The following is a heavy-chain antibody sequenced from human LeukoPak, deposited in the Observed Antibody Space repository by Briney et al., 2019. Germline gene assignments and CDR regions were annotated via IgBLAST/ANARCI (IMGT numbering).Heavy chain of an antibody. CDR1: GFTFSSYW. D-gene: IGHD1-26*01. Sequence: GGAPRISSAAPGFTFSSYWKGLGRPAPGEGVVWVFRINSDGITTSYADSVKGRFTISRDNAKNTLYLQMNSLRAEDTAVYYCAKDLGGGQPTEYFQNWGQGTLVTVSS. V-gene: IGHV3-74*01. CDR2: INSDGITT. CDR3: AKDLGGGQPTEYFQN. J-gene: IGHJ1*01.